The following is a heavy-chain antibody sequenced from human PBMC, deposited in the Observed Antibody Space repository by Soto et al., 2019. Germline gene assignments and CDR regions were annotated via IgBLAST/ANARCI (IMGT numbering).Heavy chain of an antibody. D-gene: IGHD5-18*01. J-gene: IGHJ4*02. CDR3: ARDGNFVLRGYSFGFDF. CDR1: GYTFIGYY. CDR2: INPNSGGT. Sequence: ASVKVSCKASGYTFIGYYMHWVRQAPGQGLEWMGWINPNSGGTKYAQKFQGRVTMTRDTSISTAYMEVTNVKSDDTAIYYCARDGNFVLRGYSFGFDFWGQGTRVTVSS. V-gene: IGHV1-2*02.